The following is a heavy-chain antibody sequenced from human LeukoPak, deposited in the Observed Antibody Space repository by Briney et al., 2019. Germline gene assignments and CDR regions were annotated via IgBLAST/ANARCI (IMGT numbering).Heavy chain of an antibody. V-gene: IGHV1-46*01. CDR1: GYTFTSYY. D-gene: IGHD1-26*01. CDR3: ARDILGATTLEY. Sequence: ASVKVSCKASGYTFTSYYMHWVRQAPGQGLEGMGIINPSGGSTSYAQKFQGRVTMTRDTSTSTVYMELSSLRSEDTAVYYCARDILGATTLEYWGQGTLVTVSS. J-gene: IGHJ4*02. CDR2: INPSGGST.